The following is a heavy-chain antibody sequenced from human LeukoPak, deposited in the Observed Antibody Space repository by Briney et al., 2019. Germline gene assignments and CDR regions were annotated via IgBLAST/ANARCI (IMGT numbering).Heavy chain of an antibody. CDR2: ISYDGSNK. J-gene: IGHJ4*02. CDR3: ARGITIFGVVIMGYFDY. D-gene: IGHD3-3*01. Sequence: QPGGSLRLSCAASGFTFSSYAMHWVRQAPGKGLEWVAVISYDGSNKYYADSVKGRFTISRDNSKNTLYLQMNSLRAEDTAVYYCARGITIFGVVIMGYFDYWGQGTPVTVSS. CDR1: GFTFSSYA. V-gene: IGHV3-30-3*01.